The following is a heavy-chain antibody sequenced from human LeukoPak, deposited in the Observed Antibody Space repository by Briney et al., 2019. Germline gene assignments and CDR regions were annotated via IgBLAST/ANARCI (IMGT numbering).Heavy chain of an antibody. Sequence: SETLSLTCTVSGGSISSYYWSWIRQPPGKGLEWIGYIYHSGSTKYNPSLKSRVTISVDTSKNQFSLKLSSVTAADTAVYYYARDGYSGNDGLWGQGSLVTVSS. CDR2: IYHSGST. CDR3: ARDGYSGNDGL. D-gene: IGHD5-12*01. V-gene: IGHV4-59*01. J-gene: IGHJ4*02. CDR1: GGSISSYY.